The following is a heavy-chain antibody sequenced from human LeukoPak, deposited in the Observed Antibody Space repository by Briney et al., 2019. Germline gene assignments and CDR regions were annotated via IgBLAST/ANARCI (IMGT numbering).Heavy chain of an antibody. D-gene: IGHD4-17*01. J-gene: IGHJ4*02. CDR1: GFTFSNYA. V-gene: IGHV3-23*01. Sequence: AGGSLRLSCVASGFTFSNYAMCWVRQAPGRGLEWISAITNSGTGTYYADSVRGRFTISRDNSKNTLYLQIHRLRAEDTALYYCARREPTVTTPYQDYFDYWGQGTLVTVSS. CDR3: ARREPTVTTPYQDYFDY. CDR2: ITNSGTGT.